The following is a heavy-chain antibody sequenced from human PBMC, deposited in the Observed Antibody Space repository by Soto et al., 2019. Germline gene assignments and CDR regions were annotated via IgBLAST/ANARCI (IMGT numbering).Heavy chain of an antibody. CDR2: INPSGGST. D-gene: IGHD5-18*01. CDR1: GYTFTSYY. V-gene: IGHV1-46*01. CDR3: ARAGYSYGFGYYYDY. J-gene: IGHJ4*02. Sequence: GASVKVSCKASGYTFTSYYMHWVRQAPGQGLEWMGIINPSGGSTSYAQKFQGRVTISVDTSNNQFSLRLSSVTAADTAVYYCARAGYSYGFGYYYDYWGQGTLVTVSS.